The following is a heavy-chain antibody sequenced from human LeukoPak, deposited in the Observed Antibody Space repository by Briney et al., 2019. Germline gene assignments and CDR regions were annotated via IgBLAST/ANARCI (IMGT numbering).Heavy chain of an antibody. CDR3: ATGEWYSSSWIDY. CDR2: MNPNSGNT. D-gene: IGHD6-13*01. J-gene: IGHJ4*02. V-gene: IGHV1-8*03. CDR1: GYTFTSYD. Sequence: ASVKVSCKASGYTFTSYDINWVRQATGQGLEWMGWMNPNSGNTGYAQKFQGRVTITRNTSISTAYMELSSLRSEDTAVYYCATGEWYSSSWIDYWGQGTLVTVSS.